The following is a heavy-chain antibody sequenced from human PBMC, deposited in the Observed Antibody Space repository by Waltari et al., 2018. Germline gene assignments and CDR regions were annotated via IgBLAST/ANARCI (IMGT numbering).Heavy chain of an antibody. CDR1: GFNFDDYA. Sequence: EVQLVESGGGLVQPGRSLRLSCAVSGFNFDDYAMHWVRQAPGKGLELVSGISWNSDNIGYADSVKGRFTSSRDNAKNSLYLQMNSLRPEDTALYYCAKGHSGSYGLKDWGQGTLVTVSS. D-gene: IGHD1-26*01. CDR2: ISWNSDNI. J-gene: IGHJ4*02. V-gene: IGHV3-9*01. CDR3: AKGHSGSYGLKD.